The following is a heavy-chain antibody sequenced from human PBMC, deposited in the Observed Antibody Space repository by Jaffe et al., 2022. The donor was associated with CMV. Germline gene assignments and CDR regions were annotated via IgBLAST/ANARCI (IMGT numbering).Heavy chain of an antibody. V-gene: IGHV4-4*02. D-gene: IGHD3-16*01. CDR3: ARGGWKGYHYMDV. Sequence: QVQLQESGPGLVKPSGTLSLTCGVSGDSIGSSTWWSWVRQPPGKGLEWIGEIYHSGSTNYNPSLKSRLSILVDKSKSQFSMNLSSVTAADTAVYYCARGGWKGYHYMDVWGKGTTVTVSS. CDR1: GDSIGSSTW. CDR2: IYHSGST. J-gene: IGHJ6*03.